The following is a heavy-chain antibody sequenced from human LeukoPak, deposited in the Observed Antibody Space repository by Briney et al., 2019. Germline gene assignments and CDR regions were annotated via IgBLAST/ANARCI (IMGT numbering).Heavy chain of an antibody. CDR3: ARAAFRNYYFDY. CDR2: IIPIFGTA. V-gene: IGHV1-69*05. J-gene: IGHJ4*02. CDR1: GGTFSSYA. D-gene: IGHD2/OR15-2a*01. Sequence: SVKVSCKASGGTFSSYAISWVRQAPGQGLEWMGGIIPIFGTANYAQKFQGRVTITTDESTSTAYMELSSLRSEDTAVYYCARAAFRNYYFDYWGQGTLVTVSS.